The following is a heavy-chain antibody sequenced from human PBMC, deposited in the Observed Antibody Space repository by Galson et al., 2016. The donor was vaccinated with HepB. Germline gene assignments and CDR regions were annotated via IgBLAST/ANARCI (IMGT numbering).Heavy chain of an antibody. CDR3: ARVDGMTFGEFVSNNYHYGLDV. D-gene: IGHD3/OR15-3a*01. J-gene: IGHJ6*02. CDR1: GFSFSDYW. V-gene: IGHV3-7*01. Sequence: SLRLSCAASGFSFSDYWLTWVRQAPEKGLEWVANIDQHGNGEHYVDSVKGRFTISRVNAENVVYLQMSSLRAEDSGIYYCARVDGMTFGEFVSNNYHYGLDVWGPGTTVIVSS. CDR2: IDQHGNGE.